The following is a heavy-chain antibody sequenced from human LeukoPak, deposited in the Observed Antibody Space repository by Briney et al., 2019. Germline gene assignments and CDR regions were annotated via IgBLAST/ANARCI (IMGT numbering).Heavy chain of an antibody. Sequence: GGSLRLSCAASGFTFSNFWMHWVRQAPEMGLVWVSRINTDGSRTNSVKGRFTISRDNAKNSLYLQMNSLRAEDTAVYYCARDRGLYYDYVWGSYRYTEEDYWGQGTLVTVSS. CDR1: GFTFSNFW. CDR3: ARDRGLYYDYVWGSYRYTEEDY. V-gene: IGHV3-74*01. J-gene: IGHJ4*02. CDR2: INTDGSRT. D-gene: IGHD3-16*02.